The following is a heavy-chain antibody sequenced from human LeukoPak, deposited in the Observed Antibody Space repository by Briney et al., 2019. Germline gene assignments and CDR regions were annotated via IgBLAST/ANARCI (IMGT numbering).Heavy chain of an antibody. CDR2: ISGSGGST. CDR3: AKGNEVSGSGWYHNYYYYMDV. CDR1: GFTFSSYA. V-gene: IGHV3-23*01. Sequence: PGGSLRLSCAASGFTFSSYAMSWVRQAPGKGLEWVSAISGSGGSTYYADSVKGRFTISRDNSKNTLYLQMNSLRAEDTAVYYCAKGNEVSGSGWYHNYYYYMDVWGKGTTVTVSS. J-gene: IGHJ6*03. D-gene: IGHD6-19*01.